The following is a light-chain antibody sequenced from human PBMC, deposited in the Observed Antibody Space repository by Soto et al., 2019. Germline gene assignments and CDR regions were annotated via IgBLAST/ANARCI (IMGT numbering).Light chain of an antibody. V-gene: IGKV3-15*01. Sequence: EILMTQSPATLSVSPGERATLSCRASQSVSSNLAWYQQKPGQAARLLINGASTRATGIPARFSGSGSGTEFTLTISSLQSEDFAVYYCQQYNNWPRTFGQGTKVEIK. J-gene: IGKJ1*01. CDR1: QSVSSN. CDR3: QQYNNWPRT. CDR2: GAS.